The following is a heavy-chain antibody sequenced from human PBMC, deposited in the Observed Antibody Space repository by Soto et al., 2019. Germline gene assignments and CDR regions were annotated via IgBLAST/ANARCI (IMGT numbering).Heavy chain of an antibody. Sequence: VQLLESGGGLVQPGGSLRLSCAASGFTFSNYAMSWVRQAPGKALEWVSSINIVGGNTNYADSVRGRFTMSRDDSKNTVFLQMNSLRAEDTDIYYCTKNDYFDPWRQGTLITVSS. CDR2: INIVGGNT. CDR3: TKNDYFDP. CDR1: GFTFSNYA. V-gene: IGHV3-23*01. J-gene: IGHJ4*02.